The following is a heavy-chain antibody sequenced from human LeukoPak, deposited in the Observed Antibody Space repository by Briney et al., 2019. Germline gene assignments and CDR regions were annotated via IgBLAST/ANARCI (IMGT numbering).Heavy chain of an antibody. V-gene: IGHV3-48*01. Sequence: GGSLRLSCAASGFTFSSYGMNWVRQAPGKGLEWLSYISSGSNIIYYADSVRGRFTISRDNAQNSLYLQMNSLRVEDTAMYYCASPIVVVPAASFQHWGQGTLVTVS. D-gene: IGHD2-2*01. J-gene: IGHJ1*01. CDR2: ISSGSNII. CDR1: GFTFSSYG. CDR3: ASPIVVVPAASFQH.